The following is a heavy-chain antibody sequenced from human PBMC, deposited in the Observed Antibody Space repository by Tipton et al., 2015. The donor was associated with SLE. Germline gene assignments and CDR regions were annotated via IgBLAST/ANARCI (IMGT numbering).Heavy chain of an antibody. CDR1: GFTFSSYA. Sequence: SLRLSCAASGFTFSSYAMHWVRQAPGKGLEWVAVISYDGSNKYYADSVKGRFTISRDNSKNTLYLQMNSLRAEDTAVYYCARGPLSGSGNYWMRYWGQGTLVTVSS. CDR2: ISYDGSNK. J-gene: IGHJ4*02. V-gene: IGHV3-30-3*01. CDR3: ARGPLSGSGNYWMRY. D-gene: IGHD1-26*01.